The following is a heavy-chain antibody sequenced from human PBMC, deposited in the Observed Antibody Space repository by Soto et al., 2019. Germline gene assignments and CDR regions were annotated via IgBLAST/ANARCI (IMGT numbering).Heavy chain of an antibody. D-gene: IGHD3-16*01. V-gene: IGHV3-48*01. CDR3: ARGPYIWGSPQSFFDY. J-gene: IGHJ4*02. Sequence: EVQLVESGGGLVQPGGSLRLSCAASGFTFSSYSMNWVRQAPGKGLEWVSYISSSSSTIYYADSVKGRFIISRDNAKNSLYLQMNSLRAEDTAVYYCARGPYIWGSPQSFFDYWGQGTLVTVSS. CDR1: GFTFSSYS. CDR2: ISSSSSTI.